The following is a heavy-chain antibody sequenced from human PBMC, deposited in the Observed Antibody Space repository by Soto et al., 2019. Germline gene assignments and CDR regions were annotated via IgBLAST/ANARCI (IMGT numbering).Heavy chain of an antibody. J-gene: IGHJ4*02. CDR3: ARTTGFITPGHFDY. CDR1: GFTVSSNY. CDR2: IYSGGST. V-gene: IGHV3-53*01. Sequence: EVQLVESGGGLIQPGGSLRLSCAASGFTVSSNYMSWVRQAPGKGLEWVSVIYSGGSTYYADSVKGRFTISRDNSKNTLYFQMNSLRAEDTAVYYCARTTGFITPGHFDYWGQGTLVTVSS. D-gene: IGHD3-22*01.